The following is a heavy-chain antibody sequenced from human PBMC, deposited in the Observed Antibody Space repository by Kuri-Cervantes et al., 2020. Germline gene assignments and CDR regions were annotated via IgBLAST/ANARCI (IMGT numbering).Heavy chain of an antibody. CDR3: ARPHSARLGWFDP. CDR1: GYSISSAYY. Sequence: GSLRLSCAISGYSISSAYYWGWIRQPPGKGLEWIGYIYYSGSTNYNPSLKSRVTISVDTSKNQFSLKLSSVTAADTAVYYCARPHSARLGWFDPWGQGTLVTVSS. CDR2: IYYSGST. D-gene: IGHD2-21*01. J-gene: IGHJ5*02. V-gene: IGHV4-61*01.